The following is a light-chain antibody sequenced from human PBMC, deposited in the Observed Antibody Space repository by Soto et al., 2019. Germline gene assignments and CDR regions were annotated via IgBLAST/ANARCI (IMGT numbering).Light chain of an antibody. CDR2: GAS. J-gene: IGKJ3*01. Sequence: EIVLTQSPGTLSLSPGERATLSCRASQCVSSSYLAWYQQKPGQAPRLLIYGASSRATGIPDRFSGSGSGTDFTLTISRLEPEDFAVYYCQQYRSSPRFTFGPGTKVDIK. CDR1: QCVSSSY. V-gene: IGKV3-20*01. CDR3: QQYRSSPRFT.